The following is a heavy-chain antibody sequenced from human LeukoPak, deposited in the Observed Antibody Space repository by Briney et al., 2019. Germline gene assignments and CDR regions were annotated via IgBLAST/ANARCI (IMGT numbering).Heavy chain of an antibody. D-gene: IGHD3-16*01. J-gene: IGHJ4*02. CDR3: ARRAMITFGGVSFDY. V-gene: IGHV5-51*01. CDR2: IYPGDSDT. CDR1: GYSFTSYW. Sequence: GESLKISCKGSGYSFTSYWIGWVRQMPGKGLEWMGIIYPGDSDTRYSPSVQGQVTISADKSISTAYLQWSSLKASDTAMCYCARRAMITFGGVSFDYWGQGTLVTVSS.